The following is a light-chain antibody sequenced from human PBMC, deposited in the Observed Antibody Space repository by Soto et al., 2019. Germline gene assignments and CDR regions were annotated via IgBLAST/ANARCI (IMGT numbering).Light chain of an antibody. V-gene: IGKV3-15*01. Sequence: EIVMTQSPATLSVSPGERAPLSCRASQSVSSNLAWYQQKPGQAPRLLIYGASTRATGIPARFSGSGSGTEFTLTISSLQSEDFAVYYCQQYNKWPPLYTFGQGTKLEIK. CDR1: QSVSSN. CDR2: GAS. J-gene: IGKJ2*01. CDR3: QQYNKWPPLYT.